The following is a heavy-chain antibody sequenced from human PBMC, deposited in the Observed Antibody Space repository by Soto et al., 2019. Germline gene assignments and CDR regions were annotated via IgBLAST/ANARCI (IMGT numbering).Heavy chain of an antibody. CDR2: ISAYNGNT. Sequence: ASVKVSCKASGYTFTSYGISWVRQAPGQGLEWMGWISAYNGNTNYAQKLQGRVTMTTDTSTSTAYMELRSLRSDDTAVYYCARDPVLLWFGELLSDYYMDVWGKGTTVTVSS. V-gene: IGHV1-18*01. CDR3: ARDPVLLWFGELLSDYYMDV. CDR1: GYTFTSYG. D-gene: IGHD3-10*01. J-gene: IGHJ6*03.